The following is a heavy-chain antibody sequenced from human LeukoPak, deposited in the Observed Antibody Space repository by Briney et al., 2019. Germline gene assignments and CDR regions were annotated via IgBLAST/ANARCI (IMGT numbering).Heavy chain of an antibody. D-gene: IGHD3-10*01. CDR1: GFTFSIYA. Sequence: GGSLRLSCGASGFTFSIYAMSWVRQAPGKGLEWVSTISGSGGSTYYADSVKGRFTISRDNSKNTLYLQMKSLRAEDTAVYYCAKDRGIISDYWGQGTLVTVSS. V-gene: IGHV3-23*01. CDR3: AKDRGIISDY. CDR2: ISGSGGST. J-gene: IGHJ4*02.